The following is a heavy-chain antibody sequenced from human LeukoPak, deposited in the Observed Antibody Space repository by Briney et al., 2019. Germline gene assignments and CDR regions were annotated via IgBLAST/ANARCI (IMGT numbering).Heavy chain of an antibody. CDR2: IYYSGST. Sequence: SSETLSLTCTVSGGSISSYYWSWIRQPPGKGLEWIGYIYYSGSTNYNPSLKSRVTISVDTSKNQFSLKLSSVTAADTAVYYCARGIRGSYYAGEYFQHWGQGTLVTVSS. J-gene: IGHJ1*01. V-gene: IGHV4-59*01. CDR1: GGSISSYY. D-gene: IGHD1-26*01. CDR3: ARGIRGSYYAGEYFQH.